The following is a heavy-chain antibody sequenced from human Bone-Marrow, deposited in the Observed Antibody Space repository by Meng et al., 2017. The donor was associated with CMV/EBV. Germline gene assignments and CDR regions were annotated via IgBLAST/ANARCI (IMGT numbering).Heavy chain of an antibody. CDR2: IIPIFGTA. J-gene: IGHJ5*02. CDR1: GRDLSSHA. Sequence: QVKLVHAGAEVKRPGSPVKVYWKGAGRDLSSHAIESLRQATAQGLEWMGGIIPIFGTANYAQQFQGRVTITADESTSTAYMELSSLRSEDTAVYYCARDYSNNPPGTFGPLHDPWGQGTLVTVSS. D-gene: IGHD4-11*01. CDR3: ARDYSNNPPGTFGPLHDP. V-gene: IGHV1-69*12.